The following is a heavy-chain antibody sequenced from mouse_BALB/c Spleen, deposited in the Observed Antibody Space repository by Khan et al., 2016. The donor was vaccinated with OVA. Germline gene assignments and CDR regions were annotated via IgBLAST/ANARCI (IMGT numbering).Heavy chain of an antibody. CDR1: LSSLPTCSA. Sequence: VPLPPSAPCLFPPSHSLSPPPPVPLSSLPTCSACPSPTSFLRNTLDRMGHTTYSGSTNYNPSLKSRISITRDTSKNQFFLQLNSVTTEDTATYYCARTARIKYWGQGTTLTVSS. D-gene: IGHD1-2*01. J-gene: IGHJ2*01. V-gene: IGHV3-2*02. CDR3: ARTARIKY. CDR2: TTYSGST.